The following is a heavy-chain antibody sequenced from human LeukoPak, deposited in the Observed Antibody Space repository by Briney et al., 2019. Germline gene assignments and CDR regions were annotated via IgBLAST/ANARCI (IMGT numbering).Heavy chain of an antibody. CDR1: GYNFSVYY. V-gene: IGHV1-2*02. CDR2: MDPNSGDT. Sequence: GASVKVSCKGPGYNFSVYYMHWVRQAPGQGLEWMGWMDPNSGDTIYAPKFQGRVSMTRDTSITTAYMELSSLTFDDSAMYYCATRGGLTPNTLAMWGHGTMVTVSS. J-gene: IGHJ3*01. D-gene: IGHD2-15*01. CDR3: ATRGGLTPNTLAM.